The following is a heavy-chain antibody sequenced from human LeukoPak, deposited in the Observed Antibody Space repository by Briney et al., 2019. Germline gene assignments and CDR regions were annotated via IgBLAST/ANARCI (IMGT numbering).Heavy chain of an antibody. J-gene: IGHJ4*02. CDR3: ARGHQEGATSH. V-gene: IGHV4-38-2*01. CDR2: IYHSGST. Sequence: SETLSLTCAVSGYSISSGYYWGWIRQPPGKGLEWIGSIYHSGSTYYNPSLKSRVTISVDTSKNQFSLKLSSVTAADTAVYYCARGHQEGATSHWGQGTLVTVSS. D-gene: IGHD1-26*01. CDR1: GYSISSGYY.